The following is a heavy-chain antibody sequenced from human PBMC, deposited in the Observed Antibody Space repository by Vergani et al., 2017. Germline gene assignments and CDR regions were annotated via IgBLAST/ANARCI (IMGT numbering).Heavy chain of an antibody. V-gene: IGHV1-2*02. CDR3: ARFVLSIRSFYDILTGPEGGGMFDP. D-gene: IGHD3-9*01. CDR1: GYTFTGYY. J-gene: IGHJ5*02. CDR2: INPNSGGT. Sequence: QVQLVQSGAEVKKPGASVKVSCKASGYTFTGYYMHWVRQAPGQGLEWMGWINPNSGGTNYAQKFQGRVTITRDTSISTAYIERSRLRSDDTAVYYCARFVLSIRSFYDILTGPEGGGMFDPWGQGTLVTVSS.